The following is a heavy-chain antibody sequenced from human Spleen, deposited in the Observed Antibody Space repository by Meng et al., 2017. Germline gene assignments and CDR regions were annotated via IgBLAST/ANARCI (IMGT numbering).Heavy chain of an antibody. D-gene: IGHD2-15*01. V-gene: IGHV3-21*01. CDR3: ARGRVMVAAAPSDY. Sequence: EVQLVESGGGLVKPGGSLRLSFEAFGLTFVSYSMNWVRQAPGKGLEWVSSISSSSTYADSVKGRFTISRDNAKNSLYLQMNSLRAEDTAVYYCARGRVMVAAAPSDYWGQGTLVTVSS. J-gene: IGHJ4*02. CDR2: ISSSST. CDR1: GLTFVSYS.